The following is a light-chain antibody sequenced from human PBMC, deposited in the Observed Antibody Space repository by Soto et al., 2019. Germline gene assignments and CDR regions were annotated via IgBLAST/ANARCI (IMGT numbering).Light chain of an antibody. CDR2: EVT. Sequence: QSVLAQPPSASGSPGQSVTISCTGTSSDVGGYNFVSWYQQHPGKAPKLMIYEVTKRPSGVPERFSGSKSGNTASLTVSGLQAEDEADYYCSSYAGSNNYVFGTGTKLTVL. J-gene: IGLJ1*01. CDR3: SSYAGSNNYV. CDR1: SSDVGGYNF. V-gene: IGLV2-8*01.